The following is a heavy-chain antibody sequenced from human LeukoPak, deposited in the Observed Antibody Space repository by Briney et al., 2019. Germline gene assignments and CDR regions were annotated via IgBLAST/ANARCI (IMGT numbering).Heavy chain of an antibody. CDR2: VYASWKS. J-gene: IGHJ4*02. Sequence: PSETLSLTCTISGGPIGPFFWNWIRQSAGKGLECIGGVYASWKSYYNPSLKSRLTMSVDASKNQFSLRLNSVIAADTAVYYCARGLRVAVAGYYFDSWGQGILVTVPS. V-gene: IGHV4-4*07. CDR3: ARGLRVAVAGYYFDS. D-gene: IGHD6-19*01. CDR1: GGPIGPFF.